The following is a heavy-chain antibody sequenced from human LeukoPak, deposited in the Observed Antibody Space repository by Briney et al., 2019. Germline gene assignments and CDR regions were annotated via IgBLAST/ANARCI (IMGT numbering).Heavy chain of an antibody. Sequence: GSSVNVSCKASGGTFSSYAISWVRQAPGQGLEWMGGIIPIFGTANYAQKFQGRVTITADESTSTAYMELSSLRSEDTAVYYCASGDIVVVPAAILGAFDPWGQGTLVTVSS. V-gene: IGHV1-69*01. CDR3: ASGDIVVVPAAILGAFDP. J-gene: IGHJ5*02. CDR1: GGTFSSYA. D-gene: IGHD2-2*02. CDR2: IIPIFGTA.